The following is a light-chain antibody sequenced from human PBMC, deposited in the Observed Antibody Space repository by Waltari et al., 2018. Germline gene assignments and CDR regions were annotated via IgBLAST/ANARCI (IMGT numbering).Light chain of an antibody. CDR1: NIESKS. CDR3: QVWDANTDPGV. J-gene: IGLJ1*01. Sequence: SYVLTQPPSVAVAPGETARVTCGGNNIESKSVHWYQQKPGQAPVLVISYDSDRPSGIPERFSGSNSGDTVTLTISRVEAGDEADYYCQVWDANTDPGVFGTGTEVTVL. CDR2: YDS. V-gene: IGLV3-21*01.